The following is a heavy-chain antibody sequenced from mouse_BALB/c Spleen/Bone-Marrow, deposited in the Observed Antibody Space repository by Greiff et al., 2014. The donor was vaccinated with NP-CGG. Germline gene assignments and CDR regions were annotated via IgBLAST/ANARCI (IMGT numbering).Heavy chain of an antibody. CDR1: GYTFTSYW. CDR2: IYPGDGDT. D-gene: IGHD1-1*01. V-gene: IGHV1-87*01. CDR3: ARYYYGSSYEYFDV. Sequence: VQLQQSGAELARPGASVELSCKASGYTFTSYWMQWVKQRPGQGLEWIGAIYPGDGDTRYTQKFKGKATLTADKSSSTAYMQLSSLASEDSAVYYCARYYYGSSYEYFDVWGAGTTVTVSS. J-gene: IGHJ1*01.